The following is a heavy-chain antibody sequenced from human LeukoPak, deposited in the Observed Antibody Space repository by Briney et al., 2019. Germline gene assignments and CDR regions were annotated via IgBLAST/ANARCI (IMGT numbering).Heavy chain of an antibody. CDR1: GYTFTSYG. J-gene: IGHJ3*02. Sequence: GASVTVSFTASGYTFTSYGISWVRQAPGQGHEWMGWISAYNGNTNYAQKLQGRVTMTTDTSTSTAYMELRSLRSDDTAVYYCARGPYYYDRSDYYQDAFDIWGQGTKVTVSS. CDR2: ISAYNGNT. V-gene: IGHV1-18*01. CDR3: ARGPYYYDRSDYYQDAFDI. D-gene: IGHD3-22*01.